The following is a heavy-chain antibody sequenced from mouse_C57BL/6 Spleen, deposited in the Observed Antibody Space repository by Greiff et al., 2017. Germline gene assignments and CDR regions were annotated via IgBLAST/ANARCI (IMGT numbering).Heavy chain of an antibody. CDR3: TWCLYYYGSSQVYFDY. V-gene: IGHV6-6*01. J-gene: IGHJ2*01. D-gene: IGHD1-1*01. CDR2: IRNKANNHAT. CDR1: GFTFSDAW. Sequence: EVKLLESGGGLVQPGGSMKLSCAASGFTFSDAWMDWVRQSPEKGLEWVAEIRNKANNHATYYAESVKGRFTISRDDSKSSVYLEMNSLRAEDTGIYDCTWCLYYYGSSQVYFDYWGQGTTLTVSS.